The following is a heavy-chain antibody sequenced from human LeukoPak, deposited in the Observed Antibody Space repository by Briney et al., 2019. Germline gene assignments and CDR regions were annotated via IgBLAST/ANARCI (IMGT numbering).Heavy chain of an antibody. CDR3: ARISGYNYGTNAFDI. J-gene: IGHJ3*02. D-gene: IGHD5-18*01. CDR1: GGSITTYY. CDR2: VYYSGST. Sequence: SETLSLTCTVSGGSITTYYYWTWIRQPPGKGLEWIGCVYYSGSTNYNPSLKSRVTISVDTSKNQFSLKLTYVTAADTAIYYCARISGYNYGTNAFDIWGQGTMVTVSS. V-gene: IGHV4-59*01.